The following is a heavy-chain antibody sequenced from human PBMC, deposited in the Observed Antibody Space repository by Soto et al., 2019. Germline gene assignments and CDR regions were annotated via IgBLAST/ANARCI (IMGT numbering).Heavy chain of an antibody. V-gene: IGHV1-69*06. CDR2: TGSGTGPG. CDR3: ARRDSGGFYRFFDS. CDR1: GGSLSTNP. D-gene: IGHD2-15*01. J-gene: IGHJ4*02. Sequence: KVSCKASGGSLSTNPISWVRQAPGQGLEWMGGTGSGTGPGNHAQKFQGRLTVTADKSTSTVYMELTNLSSEDTAVYYCARRDSGGFYRFFDSWGQGTLVTVSS.